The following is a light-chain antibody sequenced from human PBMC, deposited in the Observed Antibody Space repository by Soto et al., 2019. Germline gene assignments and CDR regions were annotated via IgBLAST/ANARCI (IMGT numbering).Light chain of an antibody. J-gene: IGKJ1*01. CDR2: LGS. CDR3: MQARQTPPT. CDR1: QSLLHSNGYNY. V-gene: IGKV2-28*01. Sequence: DIVMTQSPLSLPVTPGEPASISCRSSQSLLHSNGYNYLDWYLQKPGQSPQLLIYLGSNRASGVTDRFSGSGSGTDFTLKISRVEAEDVGVYYCMQARQTPPTFGQGTKVEIK.